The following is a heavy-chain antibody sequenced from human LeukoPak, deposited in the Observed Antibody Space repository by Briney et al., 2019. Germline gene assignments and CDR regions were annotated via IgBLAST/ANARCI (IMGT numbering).Heavy chain of an antibody. CDR1: GGSISGYY. CDR2: LYYMRDA. CDR3: ARDHGAYYDSGGYFDY. Sequence: SETLSLTCTVSGGSISGYYWNWSRQPPGKGVEWIGNLYYMRDAWYKSSLKSRVTTSVDTSRNEFSLKLSSVTAADTAVYYCARDHGAYYDSGGYFDYWGQGTLVTVSS. J-gene: IGHJ4*02. V-gene: IGHV4-59*01. D-gene: IGHD3-10*01.